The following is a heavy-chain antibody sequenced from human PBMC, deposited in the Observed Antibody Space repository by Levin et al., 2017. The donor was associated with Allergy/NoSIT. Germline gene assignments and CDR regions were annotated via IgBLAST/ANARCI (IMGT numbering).Heavy chain of an antibody. D-gene: IGHD5-12*01. CDR3: ARDAEWLRAGGFDY. V-gene: IGHV3-33*01. CDR1: LFTFISYG. J-gene: IGHJ4*02. CDR2: IWYDGSNK. Sequence: SLTLSFSSSLFTFISYGMHWVRQAPGKGLEWVAVIWYDGSNKYYADSVKGRFTISRDNSKNTLYLQMNSLRAEDTAVYYCARDAEWLRAGGFDYWGQGTLVTVSS.